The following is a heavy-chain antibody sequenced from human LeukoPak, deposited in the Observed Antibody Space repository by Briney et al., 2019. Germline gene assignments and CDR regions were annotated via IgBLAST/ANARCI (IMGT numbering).Heavy chain of an antibody. CDR3: VRALGSSSADY. Sequence: GGSLRLSCAASGFTFTNNWKSWVRQAPGKGLEWVANIKHDGSEKYYVDSVEGRFTISRDNAKNSLSLQMNSLRGEDTAVYYCVRALGSSSADYWGQGTLVTVSS. D-gene: IGHD6-6*01. V-gene: IGHV3-7*01. CDR1: GFTFTNNW. CDR2: IKHDGSEK. J-gene: IGHJ4*02.